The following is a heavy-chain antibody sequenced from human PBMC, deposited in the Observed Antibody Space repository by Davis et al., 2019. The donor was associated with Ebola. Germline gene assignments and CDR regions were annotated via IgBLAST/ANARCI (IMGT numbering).Heavy chain of an antibody. CDR1: GYTFTDYA. CDR2: INPNSGGT. D-gene: IGHD5-24*01. V-gene: IGHV1-2*02. J-gene: IGHJ4*02. Sequence: ASVKVSCKASGYTFTDYAIHWVRQAPGQGLEWMGRINPNSGGTNFAQKFQGRVSMTRDTSISTAYMEVNSLRSGDAAVYYCARGRDGYNYRDLDYWGQGSLVTVSS. CDR3: ARGRDGYNYRDLDY.